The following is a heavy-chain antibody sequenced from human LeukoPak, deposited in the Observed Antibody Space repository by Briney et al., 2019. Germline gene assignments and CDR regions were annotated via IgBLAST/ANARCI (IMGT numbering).Heavy chain of an antibody. CDR1: GFTFSIYS. V-gene: IGHV3-48*04. Sequence: GGSLRLSCAASGFTFSIYSMNWVRQAPGKGLEWVSYISSSGSITYYADSVKGRFTISRDSAKNSLYLQMNSLRAEDTAVYFCARDGYCSSTSCYAGFDYWGQGTLVTVSS. J-gene: IGHJ4*02. D-gene: IGHD2-2*03. CDR2: ISSSGSIT. CDR3: ARDGYCSSTSCYAGFDY.